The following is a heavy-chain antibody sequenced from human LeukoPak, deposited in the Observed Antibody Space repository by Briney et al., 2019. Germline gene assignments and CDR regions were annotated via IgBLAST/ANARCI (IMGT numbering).Heavy chain of an antibody. V-gene: IGHV3-30*18. CDR2: ISYDGSNN. Sequence: GRSLSLSCASSRFIFNNYSLHRFRHAPVKNLESVAFISYDGSNNYYADSVKCRFTISRDNSKNTLYLQMNSLRAEDTAVYYCAKDLNSGPRDIWGQGTMVTVSS. CDR3: AKDLNSGPRDI. D-gene: IGHD1-26*01. J-gene: IGHJ3*02. CDR1: RFIFNNYS.